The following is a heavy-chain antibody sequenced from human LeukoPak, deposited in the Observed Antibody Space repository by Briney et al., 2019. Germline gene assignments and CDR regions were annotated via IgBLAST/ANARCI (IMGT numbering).Heavy chain of an antibody. CDR1: GFTVSSNY. J-gene: IGHJ3*02. CDR2: IYSGGST. V-gene: IGHV3-53*01. D-gene: IGHD6-13*01. Sequence: GGSLRLSCAASGFTVSSNYMRWVRQAPGRGVEGVSVIYSGGSTSYADSVKGRFTISRDSSKDTLYLQMNSLRAEDTAVYYCARGHSSTETDAFDIWGQGTMVTVSS. CDR3: ARGHSSTETDAFDI.